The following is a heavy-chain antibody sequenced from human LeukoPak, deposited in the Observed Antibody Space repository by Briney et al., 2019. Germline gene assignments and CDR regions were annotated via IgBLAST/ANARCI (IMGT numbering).Heavy chain of an antibody. V-gene: IGHV4-39*07. D-gene: IGHD6-13*01. CDR3: AKDRRNGQQLVLGLADY. CDR2: FYHGGDT. J-gene: IGHJ4*02. CDR1: GGSISSTNYY. Sequence: SETLSLTCSVSGGSISSTNYYWGWIRQPPGKGLEWIESFYHGGDTYYNPSLRSRVAISLDTSKDHFSLRLTSVTAADTAVYYCAKDRRNGQQLVLGLADYWGQGTLVTVSS.